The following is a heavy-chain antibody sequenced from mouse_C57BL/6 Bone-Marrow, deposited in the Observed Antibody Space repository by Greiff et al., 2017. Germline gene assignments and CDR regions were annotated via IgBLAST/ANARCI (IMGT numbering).Heavy chain of an antibody. CDR1: GYAFRSYW. V-gene: IGHV1-80*01. J-gene: IGHJ3*01. Sequence: QVQLQQSGAELVKPGASVKISCKASGYAFRSYWMNWVKQRPGKGLEWIGQIYPGDGDTNYNGKFKGKATLTVDKSSSTAYMQLSSLTSEDSAVYFCARSGDYDKMAWLAYWGQGTLVTVSA. CDR3: ARSGDYDKMAWLAY. CDR2: IYPGDGDT. D-gene: IGHD2-4*01.